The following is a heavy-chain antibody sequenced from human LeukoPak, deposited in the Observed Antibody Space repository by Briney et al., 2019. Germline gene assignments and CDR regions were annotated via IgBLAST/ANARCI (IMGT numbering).Heavy chain of an antibody. CDR3: AREETGIAAAGRDAFDN. V-gene: IGHV3-48*01. D-gene: IGHD6-13*01. CDR1: GFTFSSYS. CDR2: ISSSSSTI. J-gene: IGHJ3*02. Sequence: GGSLRLSCAASGFTFSSYSMNWVRQAPGKGLEWVSYISSSSSTIYYADSVKGRFTISRDNAKNSLYLQMNSLRAEDTAVYYCAREETGIAAAGRDAFDNWGQGTMVTVSS.